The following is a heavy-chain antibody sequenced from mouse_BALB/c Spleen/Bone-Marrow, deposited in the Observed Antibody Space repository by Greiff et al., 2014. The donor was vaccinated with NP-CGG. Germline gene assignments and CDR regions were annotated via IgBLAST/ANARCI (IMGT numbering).Heavy chain of an antibody. CDR1: GFSLTSYG. CDR2: IWAAGST. CDR3: GREREFDGYYYIAY. J-gene: IGHJ2*01. Sequence: QVQLKQSGPGLVAPSQSLSITCTVSGFSLTSYGVHWVRQPLGKGLEWLGVIWAAGSTNYNSALMSRLSISKDNSKSQLFLKMNSLQSDDTAVYYCGREREFDGYYYIAYWGRGTPLTVSS. V-gene: IGHV2-9*02. D-gene: IGHD2-3*01.